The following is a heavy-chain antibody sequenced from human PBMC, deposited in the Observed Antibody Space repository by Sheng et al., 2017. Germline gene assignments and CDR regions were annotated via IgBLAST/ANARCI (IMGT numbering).Heavy chain of an antibody. CDR3: ARGKKYYYDSSGYLDYYYYGMDV. CDR1: GFTFSSYG. D-gene: IGHD3-22*01. Sequence: ESGGGVVQPGRSLRLSCAASGFTFSSYGMHWVRQAPGKGLEWVAVIWYDGSNKYYADSVKGRFTISRDNSKNTLYLQMNSLRAEDTAVYYCARGKKYYYDSSGYLDYYYYGMDVWGQGP. V-gene: IGHV3-33*01. J-gene: IGHJ6*02. CDR2: IWYDGSNK.